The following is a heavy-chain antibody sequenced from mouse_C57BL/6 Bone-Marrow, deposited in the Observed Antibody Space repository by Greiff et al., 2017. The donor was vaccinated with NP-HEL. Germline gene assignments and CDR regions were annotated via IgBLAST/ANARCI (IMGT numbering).Heavy chain of an antibody. V-gene: IGHV1S56*01. CDR3: GRSPAYGSGGYLDV. D-gene: IGHD1-1*01. CDR1: DYTFTTYD. J-gene: IGHJ1*01. CDR2: IFPEDGRT. Sequence: VQLQQSGAELVKPGASVKLSCKASDYTFTTYDIHWVRQRPEQGLEWIGWIFPEDGRTEYSERFTGKATLTTDKSSNTAYMQLSRLTSEDSAVYFCGRSPAYGSGGYLDVWGAGTTVTVSS.